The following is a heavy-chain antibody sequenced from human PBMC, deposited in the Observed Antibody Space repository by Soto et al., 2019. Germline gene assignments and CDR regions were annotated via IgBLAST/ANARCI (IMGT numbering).Heavy chain of an antibody. J-gene: IGHJ1*01. Sequence: QVQLVQSGAEVKTPGSSVKVSCQASGGTFSNFVFSWVRQAPGQGLECMGGILPSVGKANYAQHFQGRVTITADESTATVYLELSSLKSEDTAVYYCARGWKDFPHWGQGTLVTVSS. CDR1: GGTFSNFV. CDR2: ILPSVGKA. CDR3: ARGWKDFPH. V-gene: IGHV1-69*01. D-gene: IGHD1-1*01.